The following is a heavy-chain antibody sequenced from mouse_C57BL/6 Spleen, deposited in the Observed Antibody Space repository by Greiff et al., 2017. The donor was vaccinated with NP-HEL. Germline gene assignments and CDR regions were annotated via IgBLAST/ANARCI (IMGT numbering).Heavy chain of an antibody. CDR2: INPGSGGT. D-gene: IGHD1-1*02. CDR1: GYAFTNYL. V-gene: IGHV1-54*01. J-gene: IGHJ4*01. Sequence: QVQLQQSGAELVRPGTSVKVSCKASGYAFTNYLIQWVKQRPGQGLEWIGVINPGSGGTNYNEKFKGKATLTADKSSSTAYMQLSSLTSEDSAVYFCARLYGPHAMDYWGQGTSVTVSS. CDR3: ARLYGPHAMDY.